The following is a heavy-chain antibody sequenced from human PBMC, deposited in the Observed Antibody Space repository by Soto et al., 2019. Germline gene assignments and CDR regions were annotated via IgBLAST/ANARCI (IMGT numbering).Heavy chain of an antibody. D-gene: IGHD6-19*01. V-gene: IGHV4-59*01. Sequence: PSETLSLTCTVSGGSIRDYFWTWIRQPPGKGLEWIGYIYYSGRTNYNPSLESRVSISVDTSKNHFSLQLRSVTAADTAVYYCARLPTGWPNWVDPWGQGILVTVSS. CDR1: GGSIRDYF. CDR2: IYYSGRT. J-gene: IGHJ5*02. CDR3: ARLPTGWPNWVDP.